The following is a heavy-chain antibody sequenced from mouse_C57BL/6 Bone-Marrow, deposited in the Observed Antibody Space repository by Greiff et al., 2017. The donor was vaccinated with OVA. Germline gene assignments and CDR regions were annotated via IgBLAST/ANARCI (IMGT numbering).Heavy chain of an antibody. CDR2: ISSGGSYT. D-gene: IGHD1-1*01. J-gene: IGHJ4*01. Sequence: EVQLQQSGGDLVKPGGSLKLSCAASGFTFSSYGMSWVRQTPDKRLEWVATISSGGSYTYYPDSVKGRFTISRDNAKNTLYLQMSSLKSEDTAMYYGARPVITTVVKAMDYWGQGTSVTVSS. V-gene: IGHV5-6*01. CDR1: GFTFSSYG. CDR3: ARPVITTVVKAMDY.